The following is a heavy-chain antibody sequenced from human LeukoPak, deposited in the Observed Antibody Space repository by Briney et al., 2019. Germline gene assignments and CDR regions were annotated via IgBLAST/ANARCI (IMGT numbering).Heavy chain of an antibody. CDR2: IRDTGGST. J-gene: IGHJ6*02. V-gene: IGHV3-23*01. Sequence: GGSLRLSCAASGFTFSSYAMSWVRYAPGKGLEWVSGIRDTGGSTYYADSAKGRFTISRDNPKNTLYLQMNSLRADDTAIYYCTRESIYCSSSSCYSPYGLGVWGQGTTVNVSS. D-gene: IGHD2-2*02. CDR3: TRESIYCSSSSCYSPYGLGV. CDR1: GFTFSSYA.